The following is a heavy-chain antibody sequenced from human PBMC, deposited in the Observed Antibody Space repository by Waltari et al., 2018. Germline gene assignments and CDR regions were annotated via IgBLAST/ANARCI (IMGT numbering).Heavy chain of an antibody. J-gene: IGHJ4*02. D-gene: IGHD7-27*01. CDR1: GGSISGGYS. V-gene: IGHV4-30-2*01. CDR2: SYHSRST. Sequence: QLQLQESGSGLVKPSQTLSLTCAVSGGSISGGYSGSWIRQPPGKGLEWIVYSYHSRSTSYNPSLKSRVTISVDKSKNQFSLKLNSVTAADTAVYYCVREAGQLGIDYWGQGILVTVSS. CDR3: VREAGQLGIDY.